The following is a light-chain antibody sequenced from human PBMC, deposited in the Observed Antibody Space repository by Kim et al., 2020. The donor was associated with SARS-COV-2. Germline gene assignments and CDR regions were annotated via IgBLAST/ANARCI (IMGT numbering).Light chain of an antibody. J-gene: IGLJ2*01. CDR3: QPWDSSTV. CDR2: KVS. V-gene: IGLV3-1*01. Sequence: VPVSRGQTASITCSGDNMGDKYDHWYQQKAGQSRVLVIYKVSKRPSAISERFTGHNPGNTATLPINGTQATDEADYYCQPWDSSTVFGGGTQLTVL. CDR1: NMGDKY.